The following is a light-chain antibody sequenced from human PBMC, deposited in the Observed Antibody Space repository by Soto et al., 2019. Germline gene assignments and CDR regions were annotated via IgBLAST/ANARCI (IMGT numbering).Light chain of an antibody. Sequence: QSALTQPASVSGSPGQSITISCTGTSSDVGGYNYVSWYQHHPGKAPRLMMYDVSNRPSGVSNRFSGSKSDNTASLAISGLQTEDEADYFCSSYTNNSTFVFGTGTQLTVL. CDR1: SSDVGGYNY. CDR3: SSYTNNSTFV. CDR2: DVS. J-gene: IGLJ7*01. V-gene: IGLV2-14*03.